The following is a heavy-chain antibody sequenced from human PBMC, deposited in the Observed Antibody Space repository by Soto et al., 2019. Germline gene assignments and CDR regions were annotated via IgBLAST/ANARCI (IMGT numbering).Heavy chain of an antibody. V-gene: IGHV3-74*01. CDR1: GFTFSSYW. D-gene: IGHD2-2*01. J-gene: IGHJ6*02. CDR2: INSDGSST. Sequence: GGSLRLSCATSGFTFSSYWMHWVRQAPGKGQVWVSRINSDGSSTSYADSVKGRFTISRDNAKNTLYLQMNSLRAEDTAVYYCATLPVSYYYYGMDVWGQGTTVTVSS. CDR3: ATLPVSYYYYGMDV.